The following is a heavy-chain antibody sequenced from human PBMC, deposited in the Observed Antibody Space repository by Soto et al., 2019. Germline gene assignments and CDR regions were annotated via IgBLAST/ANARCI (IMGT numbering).Heavy chain of an antibody. CDR2: ISYDGSNK. CDR3: ARDSYGSSWYYYYYGMDV. J-gene: IGHJ6*02. V-gene: IGHV3-30-3*01. D-gene: IGHD6-13*01. Sequence: SGGSLRLSCAASGFTFSSYAMHWVRQAPGKGLEWVAVISYDGSNKYYADSVKGRFTISRDNSKNTLYLQMNSLRAEDTAVYYCARDSYGSSWYYYYYGMDVWGQGTTVTVSS. CDR1: GFTFSSYA.